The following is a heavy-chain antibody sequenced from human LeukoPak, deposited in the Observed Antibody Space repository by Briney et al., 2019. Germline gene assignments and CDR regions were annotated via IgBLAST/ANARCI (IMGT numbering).Heavy chain of an antibody. CDR2: ISAYNGNT. CDR1: GYTFTSYG. J-gene: IGHJ4*02. V-gene: IGHV1-18*01. Sequence: ASVKVSCKASGYTFTSYGISWVRQAPGQGLEWMGWISAYNGNTNYAQKLQGRVTMTTDTSTSTAYMELRSLRSDDTAVCYCARDLWDGSSWYSGSSYWGQGTLVTVSS. CDR3: ARDLWDGSSWYSGSSY. D-gene: IGHD6-13*01.